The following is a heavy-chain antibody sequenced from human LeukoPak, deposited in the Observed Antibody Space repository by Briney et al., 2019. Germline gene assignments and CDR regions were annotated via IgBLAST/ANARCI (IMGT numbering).Heavy chain of an antibody. CDR2: IWYDGSNK. J-gene: IGHJ6*04. CDR1: GFTFSSYG. D-gene: IGHD2-2*01. V-gene: IGHV3-33*01. Sequence: PGGSLRLSCAASGFTFSSYGMHWVRQAPGKGLEWVAVIWYDGSNKYYADSVKGRFTISRDNSKNTLYLQMNSLRAEDTAVYYCARGPKEAAAIPPYYYGMDVWGKGTTVTVSS. CDR3: ARGPKEAAAIPPYYYGMDV.